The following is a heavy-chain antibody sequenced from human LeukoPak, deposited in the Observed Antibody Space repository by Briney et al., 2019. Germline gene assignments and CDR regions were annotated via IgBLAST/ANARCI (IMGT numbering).Heavy chain of an antibody. CDR3: AKDVVFSYYYDSSGFRVSGAFDI. J-gene: IGHJ3*02. CDR2: ISWNSGSI. V-gene: IGHV3-9*01. D-gene: IGHD3-22*01. CDR1: RFTFDDYA. Sequence: PGGSLRLSCAASRFTFDDYAMHWVRQAPGKGLEWVSGISWNSGSIGYADSVKGRFTISRDNAKNSLYLRMNSLRAEDTALYYCAKDVVFSYYYDSSGFRVSGAFDIWGQGTMVTVSS.